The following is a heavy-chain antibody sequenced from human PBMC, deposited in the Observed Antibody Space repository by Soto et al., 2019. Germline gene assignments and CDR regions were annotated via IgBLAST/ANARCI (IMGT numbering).Heavy chain of an antibody. V-gene: IGHV4-30-4*01. CDR3: AREPIVVVPAALGGMDV. CDR2: IYYSGST. CDR1: GGSISSGDYY. Sequence: LYLTCTVSGGSISSGDYYWSWIRQPPGKGLEWIGYIYYSGSTYYNPSLKSRVTISVDTSKNQFSLKLSSVTAADTAVYYCAREPIVVVPAALGGMDVWGQGTTVTVSS. J-gene: IGHJ6*02. D-gene: IGHD2-2*01.